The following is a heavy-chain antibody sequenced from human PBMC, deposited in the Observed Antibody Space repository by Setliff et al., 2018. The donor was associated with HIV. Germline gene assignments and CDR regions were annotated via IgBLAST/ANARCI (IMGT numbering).Heavy chain of an antibody. V-gene: IGHV3-23*01. CDR3: AKVPSY. CDR2: IGESGANT. Sequence: PGGSLRLSCVASGFTFSRNVINWVRQAPGKGLEWVSGIGESGANTYYADSVKGRFTISRDNSKNTLYLQMDSLRAEDTAVYYCAKVPSYWGQGTLVTVSS. J-gene: IGHJ4*02. CDR1: GFTFSRNV.